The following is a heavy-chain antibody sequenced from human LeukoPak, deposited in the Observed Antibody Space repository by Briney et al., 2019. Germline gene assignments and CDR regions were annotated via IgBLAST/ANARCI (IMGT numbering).Heavy chain of an antibody. J-gene: IGHJ4*02. CDR3: ARVGEGAAKD. V-gene: IGHV3-53*01. CDR1: GFTVSSNY. CDR2: IYSGGST. Sequence: GGSLRLSCAASGFTVSSNYMSWVRQAPGKGLEWVSVIYSGGSTYYADSVKGRFTISRDNSKNTLYLQMNSLTVEDTAVYYCARVGEGAAKDWGQGTLVTVSS. D-gene: IGHD1-26*01.